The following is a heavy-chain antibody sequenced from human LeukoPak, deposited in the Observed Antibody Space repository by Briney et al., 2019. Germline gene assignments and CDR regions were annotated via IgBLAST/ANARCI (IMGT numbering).Heavy chain of an antibody. V-gene: IGHV1-2*02. J-gene: IGHJ4*02. CDR1: GYTFTGYY. Sequence: EASVKVSCKASGYTFTGYYMHWVRQAPGQELEWMGWINPNSGGTNYAQKFQGRVTMTRDTSISTAYMELSRLRSDDTAVYYCARGVDYVWGSYRYTPPDYWGQGTLVTVSS. CDR3: ARGVDYVWGSYRYTPPDY. D-gene: IGHD3-16*02. CDR2: INPNSGGT.